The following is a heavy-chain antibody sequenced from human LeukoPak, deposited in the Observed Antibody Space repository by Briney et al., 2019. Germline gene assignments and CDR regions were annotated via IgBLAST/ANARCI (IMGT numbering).Heavy chain of an antibody. CDR3: ARGPRYYDSSGYYAY. CDR1: GFTFSSYW. Sequence: TGGSLRLSCAASGFTFSSYWMHWVRQAPGKGLVWVSRINSDGSSTSYADSVKGRFTISRDNAKNTLYLQMNSLRAEDTAVYYCARGPRYYDSSGYYAYWGQGTLVTVSS. J-gene: IGHJ4*02. CDR2: INSDGSST. V-gene: IGHV3-74*01. D-gene: IGHD3-22*01.